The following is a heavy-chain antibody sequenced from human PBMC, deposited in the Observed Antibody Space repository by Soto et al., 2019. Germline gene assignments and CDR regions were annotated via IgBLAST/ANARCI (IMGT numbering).Heavy chain of an antibody. J-gene: IGHJ5*02. V-gene: IGHV4-31*03. CDR1: GGSISRGGYY. Sequence: QVQLQESGPGLVKPSQTLSLTCTVSGGSISRGGYYWSWIRQNPGKGLEWIGYPYNSVSTYFNPSLKSRVTSSVDTSKNQFSLKLTSVTAAVTAVYYCARDPAPWGQGTLVTVSS. CDR3: ARDPAP. CDR2: PYNSVST.